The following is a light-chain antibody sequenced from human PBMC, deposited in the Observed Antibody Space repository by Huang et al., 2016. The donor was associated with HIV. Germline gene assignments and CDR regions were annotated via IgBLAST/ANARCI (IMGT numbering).Light chain of an antibody. CDR2: DAS. CDR3: QQRSNSFLT. V-gene: IGKV3-11*01. J-gene: IGKJ4*01. CDR1: QSVSSY. Sequence: EIVLTQSPATLSLSPGERATLSCRPSQSVSSYLAWYQQQPGQAPRLLIYDASNRATGIPARFSGSGCGTDFTLTISSLEPEDFAVYYCQQRSNSFLTFGGGTKVEIK.